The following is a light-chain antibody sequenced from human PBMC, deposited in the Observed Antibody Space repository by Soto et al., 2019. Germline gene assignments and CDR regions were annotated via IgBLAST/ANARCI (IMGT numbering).Light chain of an antibody. CDR1: QSVSSY. Sequence: ENVSSQSPSTLSLSPGERATLSCRASQSVSSYLAWYQQKPGQAPRLLIYGASSRATGIPDRFSGSGSGTDFTLTISRLEPEDFAVYYCQQRANWPLTFGPGTKVDI. CDR3: QQRANWPLT. CDR2: GAS. J-gene: IGKJ3*01. V-gene: IGKV3-11*01.